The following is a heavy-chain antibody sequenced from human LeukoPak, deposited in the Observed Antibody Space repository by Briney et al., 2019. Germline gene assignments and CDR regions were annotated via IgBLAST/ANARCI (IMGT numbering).Heavy chain of an antibody. D-gene: IGHD2-15*01. CDR3: ARESGGSCFFDY. J-gene: IGHJ4*02. Sequence: PSETLSLTCAVYGGSFIGFHWNWIRQPPGKGLEWIGDINHSGSTNYNPSLTSRVTISVDTSKNQFSLKLSSVTAAHTAVYYCARESGGSCFFDYWGEGTLVTVSS. V-gene: IGHV4-34*01. CDR2: INHSGST. CDR1: GGSFIGFH.